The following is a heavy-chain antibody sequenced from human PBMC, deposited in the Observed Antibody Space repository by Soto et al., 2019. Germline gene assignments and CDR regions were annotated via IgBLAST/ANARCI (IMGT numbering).Heavy chain of an antibody. Sequence: PGGSLRLSCAASGSTFSNYGIHWVRQAPGKGLEWVTFISYDGSNKYYADSVKGRFTISRDNSENTLYLQMNSLRGDDTAVYYCAKVNPLWSNGYYGLDVWGQGTTVTVSS. CDR3: AKVNPLWSNGYYGLDV. CDR1: GSTFSNYG. J-gene: IGHJ6*02. V-gene: IGHV3-30*18. D-gene: IGHD3-10*01. CDR2: ISYDGSNK.